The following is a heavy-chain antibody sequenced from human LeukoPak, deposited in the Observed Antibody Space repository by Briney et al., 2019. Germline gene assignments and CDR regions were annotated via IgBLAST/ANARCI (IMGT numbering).Heavy chain of an antibody. V-gene: IGHV3-23*01. CDR3: AKDLRDTAMVEHYFDY. CDR2: ISGSGGRT. D-gene: IGHD5-18*01. CDR1: GFTFSSYA. Sequence: GGSLRLSCAASGFTFSSYAMSWVRQAPGKGLEWVSDISGSGGRTYYADSAKGRFTISRDNSKNTLYLQMNSLRAEDTAVYYCAKDLRDTAMVEHYFDYWGQGTLVTVAS. J-gene: IGHJ4*02.